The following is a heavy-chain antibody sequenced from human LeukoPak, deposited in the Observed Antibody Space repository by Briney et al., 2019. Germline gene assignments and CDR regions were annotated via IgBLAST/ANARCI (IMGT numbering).Heavy chain of an antibody. J-gene: IGHJ6*03. CDR3: ATRGGSSGWLYYYYYMDV. CDR1: GFTFRNYG. Sequence: PGGSLRLSCAASGFTFRNYGMSWVRQAPGKGLEWVSYISSSGSTIYYADSVKGRFTISRDNAKNSLYLQMNSLRAEDTAVYYCATRGGSSGWLYYYYYMDVWGKGTTVTISS. D-gene: IGHD6-19*01. V-gene: IGHV3-11*01. CDR2: ISSSGSTI.